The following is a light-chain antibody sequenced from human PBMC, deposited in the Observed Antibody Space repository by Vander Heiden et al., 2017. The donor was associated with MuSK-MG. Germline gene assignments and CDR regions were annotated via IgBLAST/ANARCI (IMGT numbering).Light chain of an antibody. CDR2: AAS. J-gene: IGKJ2*01. V-gene: IGKV1-39*01. Sequence: DIKMTQSPSSLSASVGDRVTITCRASQSISSYLNWYQQKPGKAPKLLIYAASSLQSGVPSRFSGSGSGTDFTLTISRRQPEDFATYYCQQRDSTPYTFGQGTKLEIK. CDR3: QQRDSTPYT. CDR1: QSISSY.